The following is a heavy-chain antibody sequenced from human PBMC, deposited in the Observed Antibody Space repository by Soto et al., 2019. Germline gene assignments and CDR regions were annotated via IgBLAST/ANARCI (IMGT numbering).Heavy chain of an antibody. V-gene: IGHV1-69*01. D-gene: IGHD3-10*01. J-gene: IGHJ6*02. CDR3: ARVLYYGSGSYCPYGMDV. CDR2: VSPPFRTS. CDR1: GVSFNNNG. Sequence: QVQLVQSGAEVKKPGSSVKVSCKTSGVSFNNNGIGWVRQAPGHGLEWMGGVSPPFRTSNYARKFQGRISITADASTGTVNMELSSLTSEDTAQYYCARVLYYGSGSYCPYGMDVWGQGTTVTGSS.